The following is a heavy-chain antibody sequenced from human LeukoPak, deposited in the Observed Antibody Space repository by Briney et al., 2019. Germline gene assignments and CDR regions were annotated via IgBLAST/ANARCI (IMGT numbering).Heavy chain of an antibody. CDR2: IYTTGST. Sequence: SETLSLTCTVSGGSISSSSYYWSWIRQPAGKGLEWIGRIYTTGSTDYNPSLKSRVTMSVDTSKNQFSLKLSSVTAADTAVYYCARRREYYVIGDFDIWGQGTMVTVSS. J-gene: IGHJ3*02. CDR3: ARRREYYVIGDFDI. CDR1: GGSISSSSYY. V-gene: IGHV4-61*02. D-gene: IGHD2-21*01.